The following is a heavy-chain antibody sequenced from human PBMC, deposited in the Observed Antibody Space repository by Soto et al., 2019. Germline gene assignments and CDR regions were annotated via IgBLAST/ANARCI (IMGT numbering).Heavy chain of an antibody. CDR1: GFTFRSYA. D-gene: IGHD1-1*01. Sequence: EVQLLESGGGLVQPGGSLRLSCAASGFTFRSYAMTWVRQAPGQGLEWVSVISYNGANTYYADSVKGRFTISRDNSKGTVNLQMNTLRVEDTAVYYCATYIRGPTVFYFDFWGPGVLVTVSS. CDR2: ISYNGANT. V-gene: IGHV3-23*01. J-gene: IGHJ4*02. CDR3: ATYIRGPTVFYFDF.